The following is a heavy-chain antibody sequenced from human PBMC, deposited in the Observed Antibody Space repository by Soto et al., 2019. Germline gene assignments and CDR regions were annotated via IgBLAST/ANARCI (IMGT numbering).Heavy chain of an antibody. CDR3: GARYCGVDCSTSPIYHHYGMAV. CDR1: GYTFTSYA. J-gene: IGHJ6*02. Sequence: ASVKVSCKASGYTFTSYAMHWVRQAPGQRLEWMGWINAGNGNTKYSQKFQGRVTITRDTSASTAYMELSSLRSEDTAVYYCGARYCGVDCSTSPIYHHYGMAVWGQGTTVTVSS. V-gene: IGHV1-3*01. D-gene: IGHD2-21*02. CDR2: INAGNGNT.